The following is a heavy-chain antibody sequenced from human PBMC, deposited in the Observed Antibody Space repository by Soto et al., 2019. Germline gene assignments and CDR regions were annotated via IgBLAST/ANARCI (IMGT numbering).Heavy chain of an antibody. D-gene: IGHD3-22*01. CDR2: FYSSGSP. CDR1: GGSLGGFC. V-gene: IGHV4-59*01. J-gene: IGHJ4*02. Sequence: SQTLSLPWTVSGGSLGGFCWGWILQPPGKGLEWIGDFYSSGSPHHNPSLKNRVSISEDRSKNEFSLKLSSVTAADTAIYYCAREFYYDSSGIGFDSWGQGTLVTVSS. CDR3: AREFYYDSSGIGFDS.